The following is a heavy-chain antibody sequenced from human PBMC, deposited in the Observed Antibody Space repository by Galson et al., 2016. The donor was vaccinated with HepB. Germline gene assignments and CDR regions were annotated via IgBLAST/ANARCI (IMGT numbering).Heavy chain of an antibody. Sequence: QSGAEVKKPGESLKISCKASGYTFNSYGISWVRQAPGQGLEWMGWISAHNGNTKYAQKLQGRVSMTTDTSTSTAYMETRSLRSDDTAVYYCARIGSIADRWVRPEVFYYYGMDVWGQGTAVTVSS. CDR2: ISAHNGNT. CDR3: ARIGSIADRWVRPEVFYYYGMDV. D-gene: IGHD6-6*01. CDR1: GYTFNSYG. J-gene: IGHJ6*02. V-gene: IGHV1-18*01.